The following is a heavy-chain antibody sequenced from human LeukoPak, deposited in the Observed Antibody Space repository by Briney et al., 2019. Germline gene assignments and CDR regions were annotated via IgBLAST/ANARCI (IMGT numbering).Heavy chain of an antibody. CDR1: GGSISSYY. CDR2: IYYSGST. Sequence: SETLSLTCTVSGGSISSYYWSWIRQPPGKGLEWIGYIYYSGSTNYNPSLKSRVTISVDTSKNQFSLKLSSVTAADTAVYYCARDLTCSGGSCRPAWGQGTLVTVSS. V-gene: IGHV4-59*01. J-gene: IGHJ5*02. CDR3: ARDLTCSGGSCRPA. D-gene: IGHD2-15*01.